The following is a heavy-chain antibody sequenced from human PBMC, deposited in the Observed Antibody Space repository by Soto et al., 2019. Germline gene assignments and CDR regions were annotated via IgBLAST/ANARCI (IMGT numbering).Heavy chain of an antibody. J-gene: IGHJ4*02. CDR3: ARDLLGLELSAFDY. V-gene: IGHV3-30-3*01. CDR2: ISYDGSNK. Sequence: QVQLVESGGGVVQPGRSLRLSCAASGFTFSSYAMHWVRQAPGKGLEWVAVISYDGSNKYYADSVKGRFTISRDNSKNTRYLQTNSLRADDTAVYYCARDLLGLELSAFDYWGQGTLVTVSS. CDR1: GFTFSSYA. D-gene: IGHD1-7*01.